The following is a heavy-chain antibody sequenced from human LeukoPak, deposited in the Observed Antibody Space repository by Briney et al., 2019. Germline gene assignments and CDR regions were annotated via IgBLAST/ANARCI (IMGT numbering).Heavy chain of an antibody. Sequence: PSQTLSLTCTVSGGSISSGGYYWSWIRQHPGKGLEWIGYIYYSGSTYYNPSLKSRVTISVDTSKNRFSLKLSSVTAADTAVYYCARVPVTTSKFDYWGQGTLVTVSS. V-gene: IGHV4-31*03. D-gene: IGHD4-17*01. CDR2: IYYSGST. CDR1: GGSISSGGYY. CDR3: ARVPVTTSKFDY. J-gene: IGHJ4*02.